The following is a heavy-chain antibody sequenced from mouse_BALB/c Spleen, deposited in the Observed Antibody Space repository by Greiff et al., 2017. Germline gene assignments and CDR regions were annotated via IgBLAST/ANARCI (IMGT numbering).Heavy chain of an antibody. CDR3: ATTARATNYYAMDD. D-gene: IGHD3-1*01. V-gene: IGHV1-9*01. CDR2: ILPGSGST. CDR1: GYTFSSYW. Sequence: QVQLKESGAELMKPGASVKISCKATGYTFSSYWIEWVTQRPGHGLEWIGEILPGSGSTNYNEKFKGKATFTADTSSNTAYMQLSSLTSEDSAVYDCATTARATNYYAMDDWGQGTSVTVSS. J-gene: IGHJ4*01.